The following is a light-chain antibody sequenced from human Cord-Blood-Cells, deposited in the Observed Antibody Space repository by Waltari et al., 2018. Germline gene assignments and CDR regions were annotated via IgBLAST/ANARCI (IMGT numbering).Light chain of an antibody. Sequence: QPALTQPASVSGSPGPSITISCTGTRSDVGRYNLVSWYQPHPGKAPKLMIYECSKRPSGVSNRFSGSKSGNTASLTISGLQAEDEADYYCCSYAGSSTLVFGGGTKLTVL. CDR3: CSYAGSSTLV. CDR2: ECS. J-gene: IGLJ3*02. V-gene: IGLV2-23*01. CDR1: RSDVGRYNL.